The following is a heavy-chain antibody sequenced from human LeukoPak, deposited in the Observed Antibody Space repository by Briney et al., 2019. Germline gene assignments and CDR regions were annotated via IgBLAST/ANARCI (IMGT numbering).Heavy chain of an antibody. D-gene: IGHD3-22*01. Sequence: PGGSLRLSCAVSGFTFSSFEMNWVRQSPGKGLEWLSYISGSGVTIYYADSVKGRFTISRDNSKNTLYLQMNSLRAEDTAVYYCAKASSRITMIVVVWPWYFDLWGRGTLVTVSS. CDR1: GFTFSSFE. J-gene: IGHJ2*01. CDR2: ISGSGVTI. CDR3: AKASSRITMIVVVWPWYFDL. V-gene: IGHV3-48*03.